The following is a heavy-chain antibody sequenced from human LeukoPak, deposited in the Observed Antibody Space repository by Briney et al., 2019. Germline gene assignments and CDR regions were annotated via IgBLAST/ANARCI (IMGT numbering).Heavy chain of an antibody. CDR2: ISGSGGST. J-gene: IGHJ4*02. V-gene: IGHV3-23*01. D-gene: IGHD2-15*01. CDR1: GFTFSSYA. CDR3: AKAPGYCSGGTCYDG. Sequence: GGSLRLSCAASGFTFSSYAMSWVRQAPGKGLEWVSVISGSGGSTYNADSVKGRFTISRDNSKNKLYLQMKSLRADDTAVYYCAKAPGYCSGGTCYDGWGQGSLVTVSS.